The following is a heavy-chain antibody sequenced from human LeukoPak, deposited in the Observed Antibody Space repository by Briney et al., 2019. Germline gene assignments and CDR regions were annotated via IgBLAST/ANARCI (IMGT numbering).Heavy chain of an antibody. V-gene: IGHV3-23*01. J-gene: IGHJ3*02. CDR1: GFTFSSNA. Sequence: GGSLRLSCAASGFTFSSNAMSWVRQAPGKGLEWVSGINYSGGSTYYADSVKGRFTISRDNAKNTLYLQMNSLRAEDTAVYYCARDPSLDYGDYPDAFDIWGQGTMVTVSS. CDR2: INYSGGST. D-gene: IGHD4-17*01. CDR3: ARDPSLDYGDYPDAFDI.